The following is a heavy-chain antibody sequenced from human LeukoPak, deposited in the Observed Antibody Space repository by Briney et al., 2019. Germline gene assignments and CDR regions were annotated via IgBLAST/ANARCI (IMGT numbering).Heavy chain of an antibody. CDR2: INHSGST. CDR3: RLSVVVNRYGAFDI. CDR1: GGSFSGYY. V-gene: IGHV4-34*01. J-gene: IGHJ3*02. Sequence: QPSETLSLTCAVYGGSFSGYYWSWIRQPPGKGLEWIGEINHSGSTNYNPSLKSRVTISVDTSKNQFSLKLSSVTAADTAVYYCRLSVVVNRYGAFDIWGQGTMVTVSS. D-gene: IGHD3-22*01.